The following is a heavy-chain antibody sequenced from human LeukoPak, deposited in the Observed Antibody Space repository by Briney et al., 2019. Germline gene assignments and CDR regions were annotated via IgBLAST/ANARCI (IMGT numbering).Heavy chain of an antibody. CDR1: GGSISSTNSY. CDR2: VYYSGST. J-gene: IGHJ6*03. Sequence: PSETLSLTCTISGGSISSTNSYWGWIRQTPGKGLEWIGTVYYSGSTYYNPSLNSRVSISGDTSTNQFSLRLNSVTAADTAVYLEASSAWGHMDASGKGTTVIVSS. D-gene: IGHD1-26*01. CDR3: ASSAWGHMDA. V-gene: IGHV4-39*01.